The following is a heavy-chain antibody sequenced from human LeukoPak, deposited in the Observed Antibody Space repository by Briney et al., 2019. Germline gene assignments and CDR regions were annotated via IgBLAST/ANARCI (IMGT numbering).Heavy chain of an antibody. CDR1: GFIFSNYW. CDR2: IKQDGSEK. V-gene: IGHV3-7*03. J-gene: IGHJ3*02. D-gene: IGHD6-6*01. CDR3: ARVYSSSSGKNAFDI. Sequence: GGSLRLSCAGSGFIFSNYWMSWVRQAPGKGLEWAANIKQDGSEKDYVDSVKGRFTISRDNAKNSLYLQVNSLRAEDTAVYHCARVYSSSSGKNAFDIWGQGTMVTVSS.